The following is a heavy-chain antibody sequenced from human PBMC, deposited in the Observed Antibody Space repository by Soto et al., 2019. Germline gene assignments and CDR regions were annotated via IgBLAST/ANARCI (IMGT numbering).Heavy chain of an antibody. CDR3: AGTYSSGWAYYYGMDV. V-gene: IGHV4-39*01. D-gene: IGHD6-19*01. J-gene: IGHJ6*02. CDR2: IYYSGST. Sequence: PSETLSLTCTVSGGSISSSRYYWGWIRQPPGKGLEWIGSIYYSGSTYYNPSLKSRVTISVDTSKNQFSLKLSSVTAADTAVYYCAGTYSSGWAYYYGMDVWGQGTTVTVSS. CDR1: GGSISSSRYY.